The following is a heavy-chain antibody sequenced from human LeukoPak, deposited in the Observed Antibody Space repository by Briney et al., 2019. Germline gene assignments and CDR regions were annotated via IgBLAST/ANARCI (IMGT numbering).Heavy chain of an antibody. Sequence: PSETLSLTCTASGGSISSSSYYWGWIRQPPGKGLEWIGSIYYSRSSYYTPTLKSRLTISVDTSKDQFSLKLTSVTAADTAVYYCAASGYSTRWYYYDFWGQGTLVTVSS. CDR1: GGSISSSSYY. CDR2: IYYSRSS. V-gene: IGHV4-39*01. J-gene: IGHJ4*02. CDR3: AASGYSTRWYYYDF. D-gene: IGHD2-8*01.